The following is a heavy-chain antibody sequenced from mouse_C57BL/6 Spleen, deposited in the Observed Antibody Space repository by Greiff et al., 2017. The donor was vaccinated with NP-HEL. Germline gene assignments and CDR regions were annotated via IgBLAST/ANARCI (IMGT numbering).Heavy chain of an antibody. CDR3: ARGYED. CDR2: IDPSDSYT. D-gene: IGHD2-14*01. Sequence: QVQLQPGAELVRPGTSVKLSCKASGYTFTSYWMHWVKQRPGQGLEWIGVIDPSDSYTNYNQKFKGKATLTVDTSSSTAYMQLSSLTSEDSAVYYCARGYEDWGQGTSVTVSS. V-gene: IGHV1-59*01. CDR1: GYTFTSYW. J-gene: IGHJ4*01.